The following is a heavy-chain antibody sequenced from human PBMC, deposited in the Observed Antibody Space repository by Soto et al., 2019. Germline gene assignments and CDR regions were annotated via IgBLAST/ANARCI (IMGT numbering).Heavy chain of an antibody. Sequence: GASVKVSCKASGGTFSSYAISWVRQAPGQGLEWMGGIIPIFGTANYAQKFQGRVTITADKSTSTAYMELSSLRSEDTAVYYCARAHYYDSSGYSLFDYWGQGTLVTVSS. CDR2: IIPIFGTA. J-gene: IGHJ4*02. CDR1: GGTFSSYA. CDR3: ARAHYYDSSGYSLFDY. V-gene: IGHV1-69*06. D-gene: IGHD3-22*01.